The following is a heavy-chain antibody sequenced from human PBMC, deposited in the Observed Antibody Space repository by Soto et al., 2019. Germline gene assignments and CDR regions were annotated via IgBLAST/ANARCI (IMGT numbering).Heavy chain of an antibody. CDR2: INGDRSST. CDR1: GFSFSRHW. V-gene: IGHV3-74*01. Sequence: EVQLVESGGGLLQPGGSLRLSCAASGFSFSRHWMYWVRQAPGKGLAWVSRINGDRSSTAYADSVKGRFTISRDNAKNTLYLQMNSLRAEDTAVYYCATGTSSWYFDYWGQGILVTVSS. D-gene: IGHD6-13*01. J-gene: IGHJ4*02. CDR3: ATGTSSWYFDY.